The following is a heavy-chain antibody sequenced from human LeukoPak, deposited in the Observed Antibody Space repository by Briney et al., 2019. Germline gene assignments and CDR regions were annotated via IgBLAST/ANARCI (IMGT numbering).Heavy chain of an antibody. D-gene: IGHD3-16*01. CDR2: VYHSGTT. Sequence: PSETLSLTCTISGDSISSSHFYWGRKPQRQGKELKWFASVYHSGTTYYKPSFKGRVRMSVDSSIIQSSMRLNTVTAADTAVYYCARRRVVGGKMIDNWGQGTRVTVSS. CDR1: GDSISSSHFY. CDR3: ARRRVVGGKMIDN. J-gene: IGHJ4*02. V-gene: IGHV4-39*01.